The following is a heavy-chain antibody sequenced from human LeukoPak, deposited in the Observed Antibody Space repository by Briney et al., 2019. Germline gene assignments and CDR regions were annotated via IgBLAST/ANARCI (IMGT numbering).Heavy chain of an antibody. CDR3: AKEASDIYGSGTQHFDY. V-gene: IGHV3-23*01. Sequence: GGSLRLSCAASGFTFRSYVMNWVRQAPGKGLEWVSGICSSGGTSYYADSVKGRFTISRDNSKNTLYLKINSQRAEDTPIYDCAKEASDIYGSGTQHFDYWGAGTLCTVSS. J-gene: IGHJ4*02. D-gene: IGHD3-10*01. CDR2: ICSSGGTS. CDR1: GFTFRSYV.